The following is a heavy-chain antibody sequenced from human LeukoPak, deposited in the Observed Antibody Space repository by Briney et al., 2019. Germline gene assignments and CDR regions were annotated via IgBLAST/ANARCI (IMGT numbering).Heavy chain of an antibody. V-gene: IGHV6-1*01. CDR3: GRGFGESPAEYNFDY. Sequence: SQTLSLTCATSGDTVSSNTVAWNWIRQSPSRGLEWLGRTYYRSKWYNDYAVSVKSRITIKPDTSKNQFSLQLNPVTPEDTAVYYCGRGFGESPAEYNFDYWGQGTLVTVSS. CDR1: GDTVSSNTVA. J-gene: IGHJ4*02. CDR2: TYYRSKWYN. D-gene: IGHD3-10*01.